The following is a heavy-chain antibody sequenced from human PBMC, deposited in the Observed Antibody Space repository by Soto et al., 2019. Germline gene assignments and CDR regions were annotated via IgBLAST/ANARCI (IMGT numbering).Heavy chain of an antibody. V-gene: IGHV4-61*01. CDR1: GGSVSSGSYY. J-gene: IGHJ5*02. CDR3: VRDGTKTLRDWFDP. D-gene: IGHD1-1*01. Sequence: SETLSLTCTVSGGSVSSGSYYWSWIRQPPGKGLEWIGYMYNSGSTNYNPSLKSRVMMSVDTSKKQFSLKLRSVTAADTAVYYCVRDGTKTLRDWFDPWGQGISVTVSS. CDR2: MYNSGST.